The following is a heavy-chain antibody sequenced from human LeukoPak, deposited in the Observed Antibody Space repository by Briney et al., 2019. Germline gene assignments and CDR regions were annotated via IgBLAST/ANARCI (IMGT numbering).Heavy chain of an antibody. V-gene: IGHV4-4*07. Sequence: SESLSLTCIVSGASLGGNYRSWVRQAAGKGLEWIGLMYGSGNINYNTSLQSRVTMSVDTSKNQSSLQLTSVTSADTAVYYCASGTWNHLLDFWGQGTLVTVSS. J-gene: IGHJ4*02. CDR3: ASGTWNHLLDF. CDR2: MYGSGNI. D-gene: IGHD1-1*01. CDR1: GASLGGNY.